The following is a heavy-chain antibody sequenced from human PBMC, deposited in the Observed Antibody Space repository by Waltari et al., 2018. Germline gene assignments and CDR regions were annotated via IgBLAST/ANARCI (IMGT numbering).Heavy chain of an antibody. V-gene: IGHV1-69*08. J-gene: IGHJ6*02. CDR3: ARVVGEYDYYYYGMDV. Sequence: QVQLVQSGAEVKKPGSSVKVSCKASGGTFSSYAISWVRQAPGQGLEWMGRIIPIFGTANYAQKFQGRVTITADKSTSTAYMELSSLRSEDTAVYYCARVVGEYDYYYYGMDVWGQGTTVTVSS. CDR2: IIPIFGTA. D-gene: IGHD3-10*01. CDR1: GGTFSSYA.